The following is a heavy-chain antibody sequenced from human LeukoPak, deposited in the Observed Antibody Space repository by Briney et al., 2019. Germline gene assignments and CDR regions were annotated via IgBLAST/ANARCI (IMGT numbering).Heavy chain of an antibody. Sequence: SGTLSLTCTVSGASISRYYGTWIRQPAGEGLEWIGRIYASGRTNYNPSLRSRVTMSVDTSKNQFSLKLSSVTAADTAVYYCARARGGSGSYGHFDYWGQGTLVTVSS. CDR1: GASISRYY. CDR3: ARARGGSGSYGHFDY. V-gene: IGHV4-4*07. CDR2: IYASGRT. D-gene: IGHD1-26*01. J-gene: IGHJ4*02.